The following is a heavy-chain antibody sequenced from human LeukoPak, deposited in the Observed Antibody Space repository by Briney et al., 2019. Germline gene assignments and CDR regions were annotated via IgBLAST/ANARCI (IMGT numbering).Heavy chain of an antibody. Sequence: KPSETLSLTCAVYGGSFSGYYWSWLRQPPGKGLEWIGEINHSGSTNYNPSLKSRVTISVDTSKNQFSLKLSSVTAADTAVYYCARGGYCSSTSCSYYGMDVWGQGTTVTVSS. J-gene: IGHJ6*02. D-gene: IGHD2-2*01. CDR3: ARGGYCSSTSCSYYGMDV. V-gene: IGHV4-34*01. CDR2: INHSGST. CDR1: GGSFSGYY.